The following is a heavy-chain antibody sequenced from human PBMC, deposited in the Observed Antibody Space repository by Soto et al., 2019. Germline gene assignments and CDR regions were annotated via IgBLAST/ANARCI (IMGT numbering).Heavy chain of an antibody. CDR1: GYTFTSYY. CDR2: INPSGGST. Sequence: ASVQVSCKASGYTFTSYYMHWVRQAPGQGLEWMGIINPSGGSTSYAQKFQGRVTMTRDTSTSTVYMELSSLRSEDTAVYYCARGGIFVVVPAANRGAFDIWGQGTMVTVSS. CDR3: ARGGIFVVVPAANRGAFDI. D-gene: IGHD2-2*01. J-gene: IGHJ3*02. V-gene: IGHV1-46*03.